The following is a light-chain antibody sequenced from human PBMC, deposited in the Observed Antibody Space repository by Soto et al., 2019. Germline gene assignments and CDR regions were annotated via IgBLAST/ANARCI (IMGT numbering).Light chain of an antibody. CDR1: SSDVGGYYY. J-gene: IGLJ2*01. Sequence: QPVLTQPPSASGSPGQSVTISCTGTSSDVGGYYYVSWYQQHPGKAPKLMIYEVSKRPSGVPDRFSGSKSGNTASLTVSGLQAEDEADYYCSSYAGSNIVVFGGGTKLTVL. CDR3: SSYAGSNIVV. CDR2: EVS. V-gene: IGLV2-8*01.